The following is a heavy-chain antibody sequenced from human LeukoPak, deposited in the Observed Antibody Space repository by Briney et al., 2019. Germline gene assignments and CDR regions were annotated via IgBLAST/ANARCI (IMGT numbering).Heavy chain of an antibody. D-gene: IGHD6-13*01. CDR3: ARDPDIAAAGSP. J-gene: IGHJ5*02. CDR1: GGSISSSSYY. Sequence: PSETLSLTCTVSGGSISSSSYYWGWIRQPPGKGLEWIGSIYYSGSTYYNPSLKSRVTISVDTSKNQFSLKLSSVTAADTAVYYCARDPDIAAAGSPWGQGTLVTVSS. CDR2: IYYSGST. V-gene: IGHV4-39*02.